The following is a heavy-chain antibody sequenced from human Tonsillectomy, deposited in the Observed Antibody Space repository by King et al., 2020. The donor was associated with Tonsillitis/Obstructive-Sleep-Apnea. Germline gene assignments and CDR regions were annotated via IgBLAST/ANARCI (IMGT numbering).Heavy chain of an antibody. D-gene: IGHD2-2*01. CDR3: AKVQGDIVVVPQFDP. Sequence: VQLVESGGGLVQPGGSLRLSCAASGFTFSSYAMSWVRQAPGKGLEWVSTISGSGGSTYCADSVKGRFTISGDNSKNTLYRQMSCLRAEDTAVYYCAKVQGDIVVVPQFDPWGQGTLVTVSS. CDR1: GFTFSSYA. CDR2: ISGSGGST. V-gene: IGHV3-23*04. J-gene: IGHJ5*02.